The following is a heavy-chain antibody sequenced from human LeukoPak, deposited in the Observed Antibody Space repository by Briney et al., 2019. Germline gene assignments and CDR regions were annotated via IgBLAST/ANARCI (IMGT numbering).Heavy chain of an antibody. J-gene: IGHJ4*02. CDR1: GYSISSGYY. CDR3: ATSKYYYGSGSPPGVDY. CDR2: IYHSGST. D-gene: IGHD3-10*01. V-gene: IGHV4-38-2*01. Sequence: PSETLSLTCAVSGYSISSGYYWGWIRQPPGKGLEWIGSIYHSGSTYYNPSLKSRVTISVDTSKNQFSLKLSSVTAADTAVYYCATSKYYYGSGSPPGVDYWGQGTLVTVSS.